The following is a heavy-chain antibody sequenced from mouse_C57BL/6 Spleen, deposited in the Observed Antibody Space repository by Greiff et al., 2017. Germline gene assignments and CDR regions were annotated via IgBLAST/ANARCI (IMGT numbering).Heavy chain of an antibody. CDR1: GYSITSGYY. V-gene: IGHV3-6*01. CDR2: ISYDGSN. CDR3: ARDNPGFDY. J-gene: IGHJ2*01. Sequence: EVQLVESGPGLVKPSQSLSLTCSVTGYSITSGYYWNWIRQFPGNKLEWMGYISYDGSNNYNPSLNNRISITRYTSKNQLFLKLNSVTTEDTATYYCARDNPGFDYWCQSTTLTVSS.